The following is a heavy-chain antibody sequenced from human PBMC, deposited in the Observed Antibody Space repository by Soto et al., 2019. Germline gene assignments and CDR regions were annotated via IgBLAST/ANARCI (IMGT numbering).Heavy chain of an antibody. V-gene: IGHV1-18*01. D-gene: IGHD4-17*01. Sequence: QVQLVQSGGEVKKPGASVKVSCKASGYTFTSYGISWVRQAPGQGLEWMGWISTYNGNTNYAQKVQGRVTMTTDTSMSTAYMERRSLRSDDTAVYYCARASGDYGLSEYFQHWGQGTLVTVSS. CDR3: ARASGDYGLSEYFQH. CDR2: ISTYNGNT. CDR1: GYTFTSYG. J-gene: IGHJ1*01.